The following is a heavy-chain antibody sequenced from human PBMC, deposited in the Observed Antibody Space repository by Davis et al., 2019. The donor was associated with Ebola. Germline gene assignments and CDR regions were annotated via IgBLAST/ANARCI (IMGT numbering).Heavy chain of an antibody. J-gene: IGHJ3*02. CDR3: TRRETVVTGLGISEDDI. Sequence: SVKVSCKASGGTFSSYAISWVRQAPGQGLEWMGRIIPILGIANYAQKFQGRVTITADKSTSTAYMELSSLKTEDTAVYYCTRRETVVTGLGISEDDIWGQGTMVTVSS. CDR2: IIPILGIA. D-gene: IGHD4-23*01. CDR1: GGTFSSYA. V-gene: IGHV1-69*04.